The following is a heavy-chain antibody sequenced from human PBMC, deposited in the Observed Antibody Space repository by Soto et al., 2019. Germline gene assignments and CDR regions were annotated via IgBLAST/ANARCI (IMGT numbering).Heavy chain of an antibody. CDR1: GDSISRYY. V-gene: IGHV4-59*01. J-gene: IGHJ4*02. CDR2: IHYSGIT. CDR3: ATTYYGSSAYYLDY. D-gene: IGHD3-22*01. Sequence: SETLSLTCTVSGDSISRYYWNWIRQPPGKGLESIGYIHYSGITSYNPSLKSRVTISIDTSKNQFSLKLTSVTAADTAVYYCATTYYGSSAYYLDYWGQGTPVTVSS.